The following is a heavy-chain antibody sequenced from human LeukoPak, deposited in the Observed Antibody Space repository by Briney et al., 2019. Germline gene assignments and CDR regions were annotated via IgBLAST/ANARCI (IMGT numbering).Heavy chain of an antibody. J-gene: IGHJ5*02. Sequence: GASVKVSCKASGYTFTSYYMHWVRQAPGQGLEWMGIINPSGGSTSYADSVKGRFTISRDNAKNTLYLQMNSLRAEDTAVYYCARDRVIDYGSGSYYPNWFDPWGQGTLVTVSS. CDR3: ARDRVIDYGSGSYYPNWFDP. D-gene: IGHD3-10*01. CDR1: GYTFTSYY. V-gene: IGHV1-46*04. CDR2: INPSGGST.